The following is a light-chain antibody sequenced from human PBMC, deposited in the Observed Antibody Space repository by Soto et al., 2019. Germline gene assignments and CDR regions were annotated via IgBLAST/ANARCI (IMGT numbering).Light chain of an antibody. Sequence: EIVMTQSPATLSVSPGERATLSCRASQSVSSNLAWYQQKPGQAPRLLIYGASNRATGIPDRFSGSGSGTEFTLTISRLQSEDFAVYYCQKYNNWPPLTFGQGTRLEIK. J-gene: IGKJ5*01. CDR3: QKYNNWPPLT. CDR1: QSVSSN. CDR2: GAS. V-gene: IGKV3-15*01.